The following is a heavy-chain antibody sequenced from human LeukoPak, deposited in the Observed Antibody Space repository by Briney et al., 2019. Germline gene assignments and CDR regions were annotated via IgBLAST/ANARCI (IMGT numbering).Heavy chain of an antibody. V-gene: IGHV3-30*02. CDR2: IRYDASNT. CDR1: GFTFSDYG. Sequence: GGSLRLSCAASGFTFSDYGMHWVRQAPGKGLEWVAFIRYDASNTYYEGSVKGRLSISRDNSKNTLYLDMDSLRPDDTAVYYCATAASLRYPYMDVWGKGTTVTVSS. CDR3: ATAASLRYPYMDV. J-gene: IGHJ6*03. D-gene: IGHD1-14*01.